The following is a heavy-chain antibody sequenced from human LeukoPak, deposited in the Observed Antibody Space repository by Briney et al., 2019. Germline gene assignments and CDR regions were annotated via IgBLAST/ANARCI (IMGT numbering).Heavy chain of an antibody. V-gene: IGHV4-39*01. Sequence: SETLSLTCTVSGGSISSSSYYWGWLRQPPGTGLEWIGSIYYSGSTYYNPSLKSRVTISVDTSKNQFSLKLSSVTAADTAVNYCARLGTRQLLYCGGDCYPNWGQGTLVTVSS. CDR2: IYYSGST. J-gene: IGHJ4*02. CDR3: ARLGTRQLLYCGGDCYPN. CDR1: GGSISSSSYY. D-gene: IGHD2-21*02.